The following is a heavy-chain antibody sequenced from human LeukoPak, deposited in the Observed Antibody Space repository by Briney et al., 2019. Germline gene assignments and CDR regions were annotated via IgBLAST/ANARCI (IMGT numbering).Heavy chain of an antibody. D-gene: IGHD3-10*01. V-gene: IGHV4-61*02. CDR3: ARDRYYYGSGSYSGGIDY. J-gene: IGHJ4*02. CDR1: GGSISSGSYY. Sequence: SETLSLTCTVSGGSISSGSYYWSWIRQPAGKGLEWIGRIYTSGSTNYNPSLKSRVTISVDTSKNQFSLKLSSVTAADTAVYYCARDRYYYGSGSYSGGIDYWGQGTLVTVSS. CDR2: IYTSGST.